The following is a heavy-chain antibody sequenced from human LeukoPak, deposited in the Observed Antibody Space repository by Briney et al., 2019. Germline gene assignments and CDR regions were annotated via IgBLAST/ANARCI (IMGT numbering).Heavy chain of an antibody. V-gene: IGHV1-24*01. D-gene: IGHD3-16*01. CDR2: FDPEDGET. CDR1: GYTLTELS. J-gene: IGHJ5*02. CDR3: ARDLGNWFDP. Sequence: GASVKVSCKVSGYTLTELSMHWVRQAPGKGLEWMGGFDPEDGETIYAQKFQGRVTMTRDTSISTAYMELSRLRSDDTAVYYCARDLGNWFDPWGQGTLVTVSS.